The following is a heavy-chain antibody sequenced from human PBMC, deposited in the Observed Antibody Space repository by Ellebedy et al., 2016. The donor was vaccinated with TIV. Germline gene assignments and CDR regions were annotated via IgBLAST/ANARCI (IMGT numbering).Heavy chain of an antibody. V-gene: IGHV1-46*01. J-gene: IGHJ6*02. CDR3: ASPRTHGRGRVYYYGMDV. CDR2: INPSGGST. D-gene: IGHD3-16*01. CDR1: GYTFTSYY. Sequence: AASVQVSCKASGYTFTSYYMPWVRQAPGQGLEWMGIINPSGGSTSYAPRFQGRVTMTRDTSTSTVYMELSSLRSEDTAVYYCASPRTHGRGRVYYYGMDVWGQGTTVTVSS.